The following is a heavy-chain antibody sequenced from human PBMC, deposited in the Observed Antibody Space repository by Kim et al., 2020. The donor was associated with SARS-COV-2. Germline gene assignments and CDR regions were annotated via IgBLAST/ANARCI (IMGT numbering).Heavy chain of an antibody. J-gene: IGHJ2*01. CDR3: ARPFGDYVDWYFDL. Sequence: PSFQGQVTISADKSISTAYLQWSSLKASDTAMYYCARPFGDYVDWYFDLWGRGTLVTVSS. D-gene: IGHD4-17*01. V-gene: IGHV5-51*01.